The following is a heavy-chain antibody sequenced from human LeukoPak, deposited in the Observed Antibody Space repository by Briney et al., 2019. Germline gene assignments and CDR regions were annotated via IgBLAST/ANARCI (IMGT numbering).Heavy chain of an antibody. Sequence: GGSLRLSCAAPGFTFNTHAMTWVRQAPGKGLEWVSVISGSGDFTYYADSVKGRFTISRDSSKNTLYLQMHSLRGEDTAVFYCGARPGEVAVPYDYWGQGTLVTVSS. CDR1: GFTFNTHA. CDR3: GARPGEVAVPYDY. CDR2: ISGSGDFT. V-gene: IGHV3-23*01. J-gene: IGHJ4*02. D-gene: IGHD2-21*01.